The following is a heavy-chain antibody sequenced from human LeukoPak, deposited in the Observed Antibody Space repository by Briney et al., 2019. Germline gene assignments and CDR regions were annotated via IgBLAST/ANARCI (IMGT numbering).Heavy chain of an antibody. J-gene: IGHJ3*02. D-gene: IGHD2-8*01. CDR3: AREVNEKHDAFDM. CDR1: SVSINGYY. V-gene: IGHV4-4*07. Sequence: SETLSLTCSVSSVSINGYYWSWIRQSAGKGLEWLGRFYFSGSSDYNPSLKSRVSMSIDTSQNHFYLRLTSVTAADTGVYFCAREVNEKHDAFDMWGQGTMVVVSS. CDR2: FYFSGSS.